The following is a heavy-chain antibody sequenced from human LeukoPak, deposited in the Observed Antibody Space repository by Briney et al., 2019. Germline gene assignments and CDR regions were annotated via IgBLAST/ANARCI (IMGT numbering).Heavy chain of an antibody. CDR2: IWYDGSNK. CDR1: GFTFSSYG. V-gene: IGHV3-33*08. Sequence: GGSLRLSCAASGFTFSSYGMHWVRQAPGKGLEWVAVIWYDGSNKYYADSVKGRFTISRDNSKNTLYLQMNSLRAEDTAVYYCARDREYSSSCFDYWGQGTLVTVSS. D-gene: IGHD6-6*01. J-gene: IGHJ4*02. CDR3: ARDREYSSSCFDY.